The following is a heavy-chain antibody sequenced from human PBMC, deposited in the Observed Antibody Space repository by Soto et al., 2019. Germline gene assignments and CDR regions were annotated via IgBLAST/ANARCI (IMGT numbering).Heavy chain of an antibody. J-gene: IGHJ2*01. D-gene: IGHD3-3*01. V-gene: IGHV1-18*04. Sequence: QVQLVQSGAEVKKPGASVKVSCKASGYTFTSYGISWVRQAPGQGLEWMGWISAYNGNTNYAQKLQGRVTMTTDTSTSTAYMELRSLRSDDTAGYYCARHATIFGAVIRAWYFDLWGRGTLVTVSS. CDR1: GYTFTSYG. CDR3: ARHATIFGAVIRAWYFDL. CDR2: ISAYNGNT.